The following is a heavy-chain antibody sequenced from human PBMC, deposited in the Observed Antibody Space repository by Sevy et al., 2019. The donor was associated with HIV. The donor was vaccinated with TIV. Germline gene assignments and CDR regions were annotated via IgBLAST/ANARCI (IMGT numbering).Heavy chain of an antibody. D-gene: IGHD6-13*01. CDR1: GFTFSSYG. V-gene: IGHV3-30*18. CDR2: ISYDGSNK. J-gene: IGHJ4*02. CDR3: AKDPGASMAAAGDFDY. Sequence: GGCLRLSCAASGFTFSSYGMHCVRQAPGKGLEWVAVISYDGSNKYYADSVKGRFTISRDNSKNTLYLQMNSLRAEDTSVYYCAKDPGASMAAAGDFDYWGQGTLVTVSS.